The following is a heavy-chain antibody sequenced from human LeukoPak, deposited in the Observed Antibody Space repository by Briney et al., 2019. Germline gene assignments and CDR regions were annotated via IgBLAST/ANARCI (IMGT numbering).Heavy chain of an antibody. CDR3: ARGVRGGYYLDY. D-gene: IGHD3-16*01. CDR2: IRFDGSST. Sequence: PGGSLRLSCAASGFTFSNDWMHWVRQAPGKGLVWVSRIRFDGSSTNYADFVKGRFTISRDNARNTLYLQMNSLGDEDTAVYYCARGVRGGYYLDYWGQGSLVTVSP. J-gene: IGHJ4*02. V-gene: IGHV3-74*01. CDR1: GFTFSNDW.